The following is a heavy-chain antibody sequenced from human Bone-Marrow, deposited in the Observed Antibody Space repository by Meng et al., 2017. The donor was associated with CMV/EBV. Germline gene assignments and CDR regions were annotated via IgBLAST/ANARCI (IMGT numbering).Heavy chain of an antibody. CDR1: GFSFNSFA. D-gene: IGHD1-1*01. J-gene: IGHJ4*02. CDR3: ARTTNYFPTYLAY. Sequence: GGSLRLSCASSGFSFNSFAMHWVRQAPGKGLEWVALISYDGSKQYYADSVKGRFTISREDSQNTLYLQMNSLGAEDTARYYCARTTNYFPTYLAYWGQGNLVNVAS. V-gene: IGHV3-30*04. CDR2: ISYDGSKQ.